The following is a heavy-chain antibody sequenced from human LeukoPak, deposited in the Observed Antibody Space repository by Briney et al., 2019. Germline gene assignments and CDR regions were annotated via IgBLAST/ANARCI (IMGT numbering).Heavy chain of an antibody. J-gene: IGHJ6*03. Sequence: SETLSLTCAVYGGSFSAYYWSWIRQPPGKGLEWIGEINHSGSTSYNPSLKSRLTISADTSMNQFSLKLGSVTAADTAVYYCARGFNGDYSYSYYYYYMDVWGKGTTVSVSS. D-gene: IGHD4-17*01. CDR1: GGSFSAYY. CDR3: ARGFNGDYSYSYYYYYMDV. V-gene: IGHV4-34*01. CDR2: INHSGST.